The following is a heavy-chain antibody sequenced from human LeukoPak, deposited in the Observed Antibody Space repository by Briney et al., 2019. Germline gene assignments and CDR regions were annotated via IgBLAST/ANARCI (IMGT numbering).Heavy chain of an antibody. Sequence: PGGSLRLSCAASGFTFSSYGMHWVRQAPGKGLEWVAVISYDGSNKYYADSVKGRFTISRDNSKNTLYLQMNSLRAEDTAVYYCAKSLGSGSGFNWFDPWGQGTLVTVSS. CDR3: AKSLGSGSGFNWFDP. CDR1: GFTFSSYG. CDR2: ISYDGSNK. J-gene: IGHJ5*02. D-gene: IGHD3-10*01. V-gene: IGHV3-30*18.